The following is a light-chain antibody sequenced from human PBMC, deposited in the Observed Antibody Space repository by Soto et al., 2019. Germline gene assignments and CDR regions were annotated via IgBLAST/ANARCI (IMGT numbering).Light chain of an antibody. J-gene: IGKJ4*02. CDR3: QQFNVYPLT. CDR1: QGISRS. CDR2: DAS. V-gene: IGKV1-13*02. Sequence: AIQLTQSPSSLSASVGDRVTITCRASQGISRSLAWYQQKPGEAPKFLIYDASSLQSGVPSRFSGSGSGTDFTLTISNLQPEDFATYYCQQFNVYPLTVGGGTKVEIK.